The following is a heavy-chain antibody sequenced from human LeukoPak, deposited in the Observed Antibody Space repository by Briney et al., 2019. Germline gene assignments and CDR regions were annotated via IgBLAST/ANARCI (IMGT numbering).Heavy chain of an antibody. V-gene: IGHV3-7*03. CDR1: GFTFSSYW. Sequence: GGSLKLSCATSGFTFSSYWMTWVRQAPGKGLEWVANIKQDGNEKYYVDSVKGRFTISRDNAKNSLYLQMNSLRAEDTAVYYCARPLGKGQDYWGQGTLVTVSS. J-gene: IGHJ4*02. D-gene: IGHD7-27*01. CDR2: IKQDGNEK. CDR3: ARPLGKGQDY.